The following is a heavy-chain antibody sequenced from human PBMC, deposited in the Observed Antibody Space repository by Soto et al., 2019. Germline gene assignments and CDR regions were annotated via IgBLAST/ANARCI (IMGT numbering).Heavy chain of an antibody. V-gene: IGHV3-7*03. CDR1: GFTFSSYW. CDR2: IKQDRSEK. Sequence: GGSLRLSCAASGFTFSSYWMSWVRQVPGKGLEWVANIKQDRSEKYYVDSVKGRFTISRDDAKNSLYLQMNSLRAEDTAVYYCARGGPYGDYLSGMDVWGQGTTVTVSS. J-gene: IGHJ6*02. CDR3: ARGGPYGDYLSGMDV. D-gene: IGHD4-17*01.